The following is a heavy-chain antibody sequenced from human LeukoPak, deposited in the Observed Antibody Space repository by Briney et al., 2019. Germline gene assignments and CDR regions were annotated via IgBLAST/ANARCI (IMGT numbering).Heavy chain of an antibody. V-gene: IGHV1-2*02. D-gene: IGHD2-2*01. CDR3: AGPYQLLSYDAFDI. J-gene: IGHJ3*02. Sequence: ASVKVSCKASGYTFTGYYMHWVRQAPGQGLEWMGWIHPNSGGTNYAQKFQGMVTMTRDTPISTAYMELSMLRSDDTAFYYGAGPYQLLSYDAFDIWGQGTMVTVSS. CDR2: IHPNSGGT. CDR1: GYTFTGYY.